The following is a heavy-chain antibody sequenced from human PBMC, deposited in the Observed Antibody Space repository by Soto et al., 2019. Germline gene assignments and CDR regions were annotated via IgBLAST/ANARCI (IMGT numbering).Heavy chain of an antibody. V-gene: IGHV3-11*01. J-gene: IGHJ6*02. Sequence: QVQLVESGGGLVKPGGSLRLSCAASRFTFSDYYMSWIRQAPGKGLEWVSYISSSGSTIYYADSVKGRFTISRDNAKNSLYLQMNSLRAEDTAVYYCARDSGPDFWSGSTFYYYYGMDVWGQGTTVTVSS. CDR1: RFTFSDYY. CDR2: ISSSGSTI. CDR3: ARDSGPDFWSGSTFYYYYGMDV. D-gene: IGHD3-3*01.